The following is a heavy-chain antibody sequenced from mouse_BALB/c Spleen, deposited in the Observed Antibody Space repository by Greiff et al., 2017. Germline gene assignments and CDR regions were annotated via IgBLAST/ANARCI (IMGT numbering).Heavy chain of an antibody. J-gene: IGHJ4*01. V-gene: IGHV5-6-3*01. D-gene: IGHD2-10*02. CDR2: INSNGGST. CDR3: ARVAQYGAMDY. Sequence: VKLVESGGGLVQPGGSLKLSCAASGFTFSSYGMSWVRQTPDKRLELVATINSNGGSTYYPDSVKGRFTISRDNAKNTLYLQMSSLKSEDTAMYYCARVAQYGAMDYWGQGTSVTVSS. CDR1: GFTFSSYG.